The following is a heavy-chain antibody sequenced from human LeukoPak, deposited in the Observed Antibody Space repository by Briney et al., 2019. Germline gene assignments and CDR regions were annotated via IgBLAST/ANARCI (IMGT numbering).Heavy chain of an antibody. CDR1: GFTFSTYA. J-gene: IGHJ4*02. D-gene: IGHD5-12*01. CDR3: ANDLAMITAGGLGY. V-gene: IGHV3-23*01. CDR2: ISGSGGGT. Sequence: GGSLRLSCAASGFTFSTYAMSWVRQAAGKGLEWVSLISGSGGGTYYADSVKGRFTISRDNSKNTLYLQLNSLRVDDTAVYYCANDLAMITAGGLGYWGQGTLVIVSS.